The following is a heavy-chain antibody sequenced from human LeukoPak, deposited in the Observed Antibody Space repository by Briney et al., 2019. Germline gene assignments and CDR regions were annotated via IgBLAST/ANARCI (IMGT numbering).Heavy chain of an antibody. Sequence: GGSLRLSCAASGFTVSSHYMSWVRQAPGKGLEWVSVIYSGGSTYYADSVKGRFTISRDNSKNTLYLQMNSLRAEDTAVYYCARGGWDGYNYGDYWGQGTLVTVSS. CDR3: ARGGWDGYNYGDY. D-gene: IGHD5-24*01. CDR1: GFTVSSHY. CDR2: IYSGGST. J-gene: IGHJ4*02. V-gene: IGHV3-66*01.